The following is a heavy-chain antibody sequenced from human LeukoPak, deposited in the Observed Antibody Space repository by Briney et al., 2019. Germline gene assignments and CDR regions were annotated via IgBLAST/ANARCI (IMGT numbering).Heavy chain of an antibody. CDR1: GYTFTSYG. Sequence: ASVKVSCKASGYTFTSYGISWVRQAPGQGLEWMGWISAYNGNTNYAQKLQGRVTMTTDTSTSTAYMELRSLRSDDTAVYYCAGSELIFGVVTNFDYWGQGTLVTVSS. CDR2: ISAYNGNT. D-gene: IGHD3-3*01. CDR3: AGSELIFGVVTNFDY. V-gene: IGHV1-18*01. J-gene: IGHJ4*02.